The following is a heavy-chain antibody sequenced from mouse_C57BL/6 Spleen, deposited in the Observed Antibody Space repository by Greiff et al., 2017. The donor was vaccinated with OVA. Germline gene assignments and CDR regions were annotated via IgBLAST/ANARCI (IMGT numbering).Heavy chain of an antibody. CDR2: ISSGGSYT. D-gene: IGHD1-1*01. V-gene: IGHV5-6*01. CDR1: GFTFSSYG. J-gene: IGHJ1*03. Sequence: EVQRVEPGGDLVKPGGSLKLSCAASGFTFSSYGMPWVRQTPDQRLEWVAIISSGGSYTYYPDSVKGRFTFSIDNAKNPLYLQMSSLKSEDTAKYYCARQGFVTTVVYIDDWGTGTTVTVSS. CDR3: ARQGFVTTVVYIDD.